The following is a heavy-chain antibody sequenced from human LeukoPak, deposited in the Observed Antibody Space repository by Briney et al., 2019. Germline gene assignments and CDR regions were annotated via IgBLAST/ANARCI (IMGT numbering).Heavy chain of an antibody. CDR2: IYTSGST. CDR3: AKEGMYYYDSSGYYSWDYYYYYYMDV. Sequence: SETLSLTCTVSGGSISSYYWSWIRQPAGKGLEWIGRIYTSGSTNYNPSLKSRVNMSVDTSKNQFSRKLSSVTAADTAVYYCAKEGMYYYDSSGYYSWDYYYYYYMDVWGKGTTVTVSS. J-gene: IGHJ6*03. V-gene: IGHV4-4*07. CDR1: GGSISSYY. D-gene: IGHD3-22*01.